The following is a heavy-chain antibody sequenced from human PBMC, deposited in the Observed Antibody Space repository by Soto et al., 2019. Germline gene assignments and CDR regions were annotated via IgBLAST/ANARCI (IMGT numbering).Heavy chain of an antibody. V-gene: IGHV4-59*01. CDR1: AGSIINAD. J-gene: IGHJ5*02. CDR2: TYYSGST. CDR3: ARGDRWLDP. D-gene: IGHD2-15*01. Sequence: SETLSLTCTVSAGSIINADWSWIRQPPGKGLEWIGYTYYSGSTNYNPSLKSRVTISVDTSKNQFSLKLSSVTAADTAVYYCARGDRWLDPWGQGTLVTVSS.